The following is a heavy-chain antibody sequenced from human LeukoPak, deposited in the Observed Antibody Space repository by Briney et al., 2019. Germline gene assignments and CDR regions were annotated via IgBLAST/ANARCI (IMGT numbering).Heavy chain of an antibody. CDR2: MYYSGST. J-gene: IGHJ3*02. CDR3: ETPYCGTISCLDVFDI. CDR1: GVSISSDKYY. V-gene: IGHV4-31*03. D-gene: IGHD2-21*01. Sequence: KPSQTLSLTCTVSGVSISSDKYYWSWVRQRPGKGLEWIGYMYYSGSTSYNPSLKSRLSISLGTPKNQFSLKLTSVTAADTAVYYCETPYCGTISCLDVFDIWGQGTMVTVSS.